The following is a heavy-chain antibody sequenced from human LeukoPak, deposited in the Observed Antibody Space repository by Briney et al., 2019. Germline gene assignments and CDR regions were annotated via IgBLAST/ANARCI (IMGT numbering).Heavy chain of an antibody. V-gene: IGHV4-59*01. Sequence: SETLSLTCTVSGGSINSYYWSWIRQPPGKGLEWIAYIYYSGSTNYNPSLKSRVSISIDTSRNQFSLKLSSVTAADTAVYYCAGSIYYYDGSGYYQFDHWGQGTLVTVSS. D-gene: IGHD3-22*01. CDR1: GGSINSYY. CDR2: IYYSGST. CDR3: AGSIYYYDGSGYYQFDH. J-gene: IGHJ4*02.